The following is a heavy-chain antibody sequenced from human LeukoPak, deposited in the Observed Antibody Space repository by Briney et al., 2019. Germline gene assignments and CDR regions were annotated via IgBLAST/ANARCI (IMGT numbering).Heavy chain of an antibody. V-gene: IGHV3-30*03. Sequence: PGGSLRLSCAASGFTFSIYEMSWVRQAPGKGLVGVSVVSYDGNNKFYADSVKGRFIISRDNSKSTLYVQMNRLRPEDTAVYFCATSLRSSSPSYWGQGTLVTVSS. CDR3: ATSLRSSSPSY. CDR2: VSYDGNNK. J-gene: IGHJ4*02. CDR1: GFTFSIYE. D-gene: IGHD6-13*01.